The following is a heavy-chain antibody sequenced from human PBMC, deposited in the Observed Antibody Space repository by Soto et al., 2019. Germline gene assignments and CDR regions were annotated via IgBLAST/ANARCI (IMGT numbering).Heavy chain of an antibody. J-gene: IGHJ6*02. CDR2: ISAYNGNT. Sequence: ASVKVSCKASGYTFTSYGISWVRQAPGQGLEWMGWISAYNGNTNYAQKLQGRVTMTTDTSTSTAYMELRSLRSDDTAVYYCARGVGGYYDFWSGYSTGYYYYGMDVWGQGTTVTVSS. CDR3: ARGVGGYYDFWSGYSTGYYYYGMDV. CDR1: GYTFTSYG. V-gene: IGHV1-18*01. D-gene: IGHD3-3*01.